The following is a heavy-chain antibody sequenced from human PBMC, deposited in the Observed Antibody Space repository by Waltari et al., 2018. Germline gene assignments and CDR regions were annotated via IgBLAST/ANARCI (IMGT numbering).Heavy chain of an antibody. J-gene: IGHJ4*02. CDR3: ATVAYDSSGYYSTYFDD. D-gene: IGHD3-22*01. Sequence: EVQLVQSGAEVKKPGATVKISCKVSGYTFTDYYMHWVQQAPGKGLEWMGRFDPDDVEKIYAEKFQGRGTITADTSTDTAYMELSSLRAEDTAVYYCATVAYDSSGYYSTYFDDWGQGTLVTVSS. CDR1: GYTFTDYY. CDR2: FDPDDVEK. V-gene: IGHV1-69-2*01.